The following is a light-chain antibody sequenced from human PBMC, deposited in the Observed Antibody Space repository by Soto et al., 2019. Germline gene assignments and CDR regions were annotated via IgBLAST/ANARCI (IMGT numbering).Light chain of an antibody. J-gene: IGKJ5*01. CDR3: QQRSNWPPN. CDR2: DAS. CDR1: QSISSS. Sequence: DIVLTQSPATLSLSPGERATLSCRASQSISSSLAWYQQKPGQAPRLLIYDASNRATGIPARFSGSGSGTDFTLTISSLEPEDFAVYYCQQRSNWPPNFGQGTRLEIK. V-gene: IGKV3-11*01.